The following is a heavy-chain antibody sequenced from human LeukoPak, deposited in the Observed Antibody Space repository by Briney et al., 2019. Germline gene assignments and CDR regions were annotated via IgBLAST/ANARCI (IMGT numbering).Heavy chain of an antibody. CDR3: ASLKNYYDSSGYLVTDAFDI. V-gene: IGHV1-18*01. CDR1: GYTFTSYG. CDR2: ISAYNGHT. J-gene: IGHJ3*02. Sequence: ASVKVPCKASGYTFTSYGISWVRQAPGQGLEWMGWISAYNGHTNYAQNLQGRVTLTTDTSTSTAYMELRSLRSDDTAVYYCASLKNYYDSSGYLVTDAFDIWGQGTMVTVSS. D-gene: IGHD3-22*01.